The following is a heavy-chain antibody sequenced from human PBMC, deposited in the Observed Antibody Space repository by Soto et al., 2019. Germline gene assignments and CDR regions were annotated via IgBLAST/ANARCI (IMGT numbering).Heavy chain of an antibody. CDR3: AKSARGYYKLIDY. CDR1: GFTFNNYA. CDR2: ISGSGTYT. J-gene: IGHJ4*02. Sequence: GGSLRLSCAASGFTFNNYAMSWVRQAPGKGLEWVSGISGSGTYTYFADSVRGRFTISRDNSKNTLFLQMSSLRAEDTAIYYCAKSARGYYKLIDYWGQATLVTVSS. D-gene: IGHD5-12*01. V-gene: IGHV3-23*01.